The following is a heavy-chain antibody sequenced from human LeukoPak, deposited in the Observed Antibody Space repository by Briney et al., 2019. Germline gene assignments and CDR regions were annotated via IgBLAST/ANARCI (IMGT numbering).Heavy chain of an antibody. CDR1: AYTFTSYD. CDR2: MNPNSGNT. Sequence: ASVKVSCKASAYTFTSYDINWVRQAAGQGLEWMGWMNPNSGNTGYAQKFQGRVTMTRDTSINTAYMELNSLRSEDTAVYYCARVPLLGYCSGGSCYRFDYWGQGTLVTGSS. J-gene: IGHJ4*02. D-gene: IGHD2-15*01. CDR3: ARVPLLGYCSGGSCYRFDY. V-gene: IGHV1-8*01.